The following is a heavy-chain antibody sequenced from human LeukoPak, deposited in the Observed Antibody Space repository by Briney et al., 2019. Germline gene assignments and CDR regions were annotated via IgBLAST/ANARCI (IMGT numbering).Heavy chain of an antibody. CDR3: ARDGADFWSGYYTTDAFDF. CDR1: GFTFTKSG. J-gene: IGHJ3*01. Sequence: GASVKVSCKASGFTFTKSGISWVRQAPGQGLEWMGWISGRTGNTNYPLKFQGRITMTTDTSTNTVYMELRSLRSDDTAVYYCARDGADFWSGYYTTDAFDFWGQGTMVTVSS. V-gene: IGHV1-18*01. CDR2: ISGRTGNT. D-gene: IGHD3-3*01.